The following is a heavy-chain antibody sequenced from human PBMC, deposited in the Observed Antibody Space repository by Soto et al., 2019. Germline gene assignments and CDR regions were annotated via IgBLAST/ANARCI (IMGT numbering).Heavy chain of an antibody. CDR3: ARALDTAMVPPAFDY. CDR1: GFTFSSYD. J-gene: IGHJ4*02. V-gene: IGHV3-13*01. Sequence: PGGSLRLSCAASGFTFSSYDMHWVREATGKGLEWVSGIGTAGDTYYPGSVKGRFTISRENAKNSLYLQMNSLRAEDTAVYYCARALDTAMVPPAFDYWGQGTLVTVSS. CDR2: IGTAGDT. D-gene: IGHD5-18*01.